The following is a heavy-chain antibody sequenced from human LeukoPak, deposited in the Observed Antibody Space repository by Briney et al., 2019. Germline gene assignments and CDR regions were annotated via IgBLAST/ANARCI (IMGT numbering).Heavy chain of an antibody. Sequence: GGPLRLSCTASGLXFSTYALSWVRQAPGKGLEWVSAISGSGGSTYYADSVRGRFTISRDNSKNTLYLQMNSLRAEDTAVYYCTTPPGAVRGAPGHWGQGTLVTVSS. CDR2: ISGSGGST. CDR1: GLXFSTYA. V-gene: IGHV3-23*01. CDR3: TTPPGAVRGAPGH. J-gene: IGHJ4*02. D-gene: IGHD1-26*01.